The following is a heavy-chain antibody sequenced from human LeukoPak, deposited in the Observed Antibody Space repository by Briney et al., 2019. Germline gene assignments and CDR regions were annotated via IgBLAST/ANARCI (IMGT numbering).Heavy chain of an antibody. CDR2: IHPSGGST. CDR1: GYTFINFY. D-gene: IGHD6-19*01. J-gene: IGHJ6*02. Sequence: GASVKVSCKASGYTFINFYMHWVRQAPGQGLEWMGRIHPSGGSTSYAQKLHGRVTMTSDTSINTLYMELNSLASEDTAVYYCARDIAVAGTALNYYYYYGMDVWGQGTTVTVSS. V-gene: IGHV1-46*04. CDR3: ARDIAVAGTALNYYYYYGMDV.